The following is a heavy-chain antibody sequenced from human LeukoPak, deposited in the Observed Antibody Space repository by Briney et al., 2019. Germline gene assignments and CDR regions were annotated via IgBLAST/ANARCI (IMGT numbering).Heavy chain of an antibody. CDR3: AREGYYYDSSGYYYFFDY. D-gene: IGHD3-22*01. CDR2: IYSGGST. CDR1: GFTVSSNY. V-gene: IGHV3-53*01. Sequence: GGSLRLSCAASGFTVSSNYMSWVRQAPGKGLEWVSVIYSGGSTYYADSVKGRFTIPRDNSKNTLYLQMNSLRAEDTAVYYCAREGYYYDSSGYYYFFDYWGQGTLVTVSS. J-gene: IGHJ4*02.